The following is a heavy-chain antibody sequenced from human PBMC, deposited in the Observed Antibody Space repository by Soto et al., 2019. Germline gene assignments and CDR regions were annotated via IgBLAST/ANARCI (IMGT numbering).Heavy chain of an antibody. V-gene: IGHV3-15*07. CDR1: GLTFSNAW. CDR3: TTLSITIFGVVLMDV. D-gene: IGHD3-3*01. CDR2: IKSKTDGGTT. J-gene: IGHJ6*02. Sequence: GGSLRLSCTVSGLTFSNAWMNWVRQAPGKGLEWVGRIKSKTDGGTTDYAAPVKGRFTISRDDSKNTLYLQMNSLKTEDTAVYYCTTLSITIFGVVLMDVWGQGTTVTVSS.